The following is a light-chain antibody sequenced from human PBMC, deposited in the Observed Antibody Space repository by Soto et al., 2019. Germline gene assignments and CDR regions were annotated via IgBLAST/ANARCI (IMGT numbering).Light chain of an antibody. Sequence: AIPMTQSPSSLSASVGDRVTITCRASPGIRNDLGWYQQRPGKAPKLLIYAASTLQSGVPSRFSGSGSGTDFILTISSLLPEDFATYYCLQNHNYPITFGQGTRLEIK. CDR1: PGIRND. CDR3: LQNHNYPIT. J-gene: IGKJ5*01. CDR2: AAS. V-gene: IGKV1-6*01.